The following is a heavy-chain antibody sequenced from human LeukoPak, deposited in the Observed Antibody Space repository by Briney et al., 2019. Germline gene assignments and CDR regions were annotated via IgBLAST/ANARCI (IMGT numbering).Heavy chain of an antibody. Sequence: GGSLRLCCTASGFSYGDYASSWFRKATGKGLEWVGFIRSKAYGGTTEYAASVKGRFTISRDDSKSIAYLQMNSLKPEDTAVYYCTRDYQLVLYYYYYYMDVWGKGTTVTVSS. J-gene: IGHJ6*03. CDR2: IRSKAYGGTT. CDR1: GFSYGDYA. CDR3: TRDYQLVLYYYYYYMDV. D-gene: IGHD6-13*01. V-gene: IGHV3-49*03.